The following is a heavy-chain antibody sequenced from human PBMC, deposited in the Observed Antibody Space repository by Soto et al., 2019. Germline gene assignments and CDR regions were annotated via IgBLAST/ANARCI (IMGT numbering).Heavy chain of an antibody. CDR1: GFTFSSYA. D-gene: IGHD3-16*02. CDR3: ATLGELSGNYYYYYMDV. V-gene: IGHV3-23*01. CDR2: ISGSGGST. J-gene: IGHJ6*03. Sequence: GGSLRLSCAASGFTFSSYAMSWVRQAPGKGLEWVSAISGSGGSTYYADSVKGRFTISRDNSKNTLYLQINSLRAEDTAVYYCATLGELSGNYYYYYMDVWGKGTTVTV.